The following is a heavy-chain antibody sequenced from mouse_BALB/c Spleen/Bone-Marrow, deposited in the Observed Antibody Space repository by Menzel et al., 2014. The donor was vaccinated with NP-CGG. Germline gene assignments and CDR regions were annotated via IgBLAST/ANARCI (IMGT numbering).Heavy chain of an antibody. Sequence: QVQLQQPGAELARPGASVKLSCKASGYTFTSYWMQWVKQRPGQGLEWIGAIYPGDDDTRYTQKFRGKATLTADKSSNTAYMQLSSLTSEDSAVYFCASPYGNYDAMDYWGQGPSVTVSS. CDR2: IYPGDDDT. J-gene: IGHJ4*01. D-gene: IGHD2-1*01. V-gene: IGHV1-87*01. CDR3: ASPYGNYDAMDY. CDR1: GYTFTSYW.